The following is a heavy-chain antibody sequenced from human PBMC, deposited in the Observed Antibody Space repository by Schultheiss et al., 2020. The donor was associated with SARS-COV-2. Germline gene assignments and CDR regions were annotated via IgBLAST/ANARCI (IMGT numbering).Heavy chain of an antibody. Sequence: SQTLSLTCTVSGGSISSGAYYWSCIRQYPGKGLEWIGYIYYSGSTYYNPSLKSRVTISVDTSKNQFSLKLSSVTAADTAVYYCARVPAAIGEGYFDYWGQGTLVTVSS. CDR3: ARVPAAIGEGYFDY. CDR2: IYYSGST. V-gene: IGHV4-30-4*08. J-gene: IGHJ4*02. CDR1: GGSISSGAYY. D-gene: IGHD2-2*02.